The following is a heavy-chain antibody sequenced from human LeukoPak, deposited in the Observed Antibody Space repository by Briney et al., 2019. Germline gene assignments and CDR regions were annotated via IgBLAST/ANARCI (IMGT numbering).Heavy chain of an antibody. V-gene: IGHV3-23*01. J-gene: IGHJ6*02. CDR1: GFTFSSYW. Sequence: GGSLRLSCAASGFTFSSYWMHWVRQAPGKGLEWVSAISGSGGSTYYADSVKGRFTISRGNSKNTLYLQMNSLRAEDTAVYYCAKVHASSGSYYYYYYYGMDVWGQGTTVTVSS. D-gene: IGHD3-10*01. CDR3: AKVHASSGSYYYYYYYGMDV. CDR2: ISGSGGST.